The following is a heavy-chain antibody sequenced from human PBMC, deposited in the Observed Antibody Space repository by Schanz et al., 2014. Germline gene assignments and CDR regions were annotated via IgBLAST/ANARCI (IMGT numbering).Heavy chain of an antibody. D-gene: IGHD2-2*02. J-gene: IGHJ4*01. Sequence: LVVESGGGLVQPGGSLRLSCAASGFTLSRYTMHWVRQAPGKGLEWVANINQDGSQKYYVGSVKGRFTISRDNAKDSLYLQMTSLRAEDTAVYYCATQYCSGTTCYTDSWDHWGQGTLVTVSS. CDR1: GFTLSRYT. V-gene: IGHV3-7*01. CDR3: ATQYCSGTTCYTDSWDH. CDR2: INQDGSQK.